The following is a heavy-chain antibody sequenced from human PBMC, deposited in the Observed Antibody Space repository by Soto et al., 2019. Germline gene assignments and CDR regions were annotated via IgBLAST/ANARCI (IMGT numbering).Heavy chain of an antibody. J-gene: IGHJ4*02. V-gene: IGHV4-30-2*01. CDR3: AREGVLRYFVN. D-gene: IGHD3-9*01. CDR2: INHSGST. Sequence: SETLSLTCAVSGGSISSGGYSWSWIRQPPGKGLEWIGEINHSGSTNYNPSLKSRVTISVDTSKNQFSLKLSSVTAADTAVYYCAREGVLRYFVNWGQGTLVTVSS. CDR1: GGSISSGGYS.